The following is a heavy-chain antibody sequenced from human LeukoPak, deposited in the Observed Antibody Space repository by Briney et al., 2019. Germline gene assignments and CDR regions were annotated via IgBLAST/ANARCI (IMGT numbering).Heavy chain of an antibody. CDR1: GFTFSSYA. CDR2: ISGSGGST. V-gene: IGHV3-23*01. D-gene: IGHD3-22*01. CDR3: AKDRNYCASRSDAFDI. Sequence: GGSLRLSCAASGFTFSSYAMSWVRQAPGKGLEWVSAISGSGGSTYYADSVKGRFTISRDNSKNTLYLQMNSLRAEDTAVYYCAKDRNYCASRSDAFDIWGQGTMVTVSS. J-gene: IGHJ3*02.